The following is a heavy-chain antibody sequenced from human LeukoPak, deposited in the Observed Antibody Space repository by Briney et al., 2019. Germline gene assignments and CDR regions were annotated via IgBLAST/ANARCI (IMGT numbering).Heavy chain of an antibody. V-gene: IGHV3-11*01. J-gene: IGHJ4*02. Sequence: GGSLRLSCAASGFTFSDYYMSWIRQAPGKGLEWVSYISSSGSTIYYADSVKGRFTISRDNTKNSLYLQMNSLRAEDTAVYYCARDTTSGWYGGYFDYWGQGTLVTVSS. CDR2: ISSSGSTI. D-gene: IGHD6-19*01. CDR1: GFTFSDYY. CDR3: ARDTTSGWYGGYFDY.